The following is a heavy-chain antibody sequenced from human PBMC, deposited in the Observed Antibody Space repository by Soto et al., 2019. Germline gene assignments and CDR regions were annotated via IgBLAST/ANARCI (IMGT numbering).Heavy chain of an antibody. J-gene: IGHJ4*02. CDR2: IIPILGIA. CDR1: GGTFSSYT. CDR3: ARDLPPSTVNTLNYFDY. V-gene: IGHV1-69*08. D-gene: IGHD4-17*01. Sequence: QVQLVQSGAEVKKPGSSVKVSCKASGGTFSSYTISWVRQAPGQGLEWMGRIIPILGIANYAQKFQGRVTITEEKSTCQDYLELSSLRSEDTAVYYCARDLPPSTVNTLNYFDYWGQGTLVSVSS.